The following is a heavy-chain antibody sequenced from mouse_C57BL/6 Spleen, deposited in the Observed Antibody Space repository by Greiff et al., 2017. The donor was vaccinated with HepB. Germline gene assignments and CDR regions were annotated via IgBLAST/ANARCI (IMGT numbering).Heavy chain of an antibody. D-gene: IGHD1-1*01. CDR2: IDPEDGET. V-gene: IGHV14-2*01. CDR1: GFNFKDYY. CDR3: AYGSSSYWYFDV. J-gene: IGHJ1*03. Sequence: VQLQQSGAELVKPGASVKLSCTASGFNFKDYYMHWVKQRTEQGLEWIGRIDPEDGETKYAPKFQGKATITADTSANTAYLQLSSLTSEDTAVYYCAYGSSSYWYFDVWGTGTTVTVSS.